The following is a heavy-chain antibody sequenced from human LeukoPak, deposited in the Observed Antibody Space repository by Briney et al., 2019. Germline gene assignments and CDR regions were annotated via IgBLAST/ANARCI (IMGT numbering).Heavy chain of an antibody. D-gene: IGHD5-18*01. Sequence: GASVKVSCKASGYTFTSYGISWVRQAPGQGLEWMGWISAYNGNTNYAQKLQGRVTMTTDTSTSTAYMELRSLRSDDTAVYYRARGGYSYGLWGYYYYGMDVWGQGTTVTVSS. CDR2: ISAYNGNT. J-gene: IGHJ6*02. V-gene: IGHV1-18*01. CDR3: ARGGYSYGLWGYYYYGMDV. CDR1: GYTFTSYG.